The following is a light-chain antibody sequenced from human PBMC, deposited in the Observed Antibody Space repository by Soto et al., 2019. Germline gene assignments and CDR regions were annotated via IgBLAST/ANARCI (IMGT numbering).Light chain of an antibody. J-gene: IGKJ1*01. Sequence: EVILTQSPVTLSLSPVATATLPSRASQSVSNNVAWYQQKPGQAPRLLIYGASSRATGIPDRFSGSGSGTDFTLTISRLEPEDFAVYYCQQYGTSPQTFGQGTKVDIK. CDR2: GAS. V-gene: IGKV3-20*01. CDR1: QSVSNN. CDR3: QQYGTSPQT.